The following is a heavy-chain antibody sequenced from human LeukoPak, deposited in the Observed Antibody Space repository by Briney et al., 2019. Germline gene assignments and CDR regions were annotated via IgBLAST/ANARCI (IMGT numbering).Heavy chain of an antibody. CDR3: ANKRPYYYDNSGYSGTY. D-gene: IGHD3-22*01. V-gene: IGHV3-23*01. Sequence: GGSLRLSCTVSGFTFSDHAMNWVRQAPGKGLEWVSSISGSGKSTYYADSVRGRFTVSGDNSKNTLNLQMSSLRAEDTAVYYCANKRPYYYDNSGYSGTYWGQGTLVTVSS. CDR1: GFTFSDHA. J-gene: IGHJ4*02. CDR2: ISGSGKST.